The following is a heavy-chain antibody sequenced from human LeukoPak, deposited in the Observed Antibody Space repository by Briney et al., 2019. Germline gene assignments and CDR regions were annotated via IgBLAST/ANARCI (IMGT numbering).Heavy chain of an antibody. V-gene: IGHV3-23*01. CDR3: AKDPSSWELPWWFDP. J-gene: IGHJ5*02. Sequence: PGGSLRLSCAASGFTFSSYAMSWVRQAPGKGLEWVSAISGSGGSTYYADSVKGRFTISRDNSKNTLYLQMNSLRAEDTAVYYCAKDPSSWELPWWFDPWGQGTLVTVSS. CDR2: ISGSGGST. CDR1: GFTFSSYA. D-gene: IGHD1-26*01.